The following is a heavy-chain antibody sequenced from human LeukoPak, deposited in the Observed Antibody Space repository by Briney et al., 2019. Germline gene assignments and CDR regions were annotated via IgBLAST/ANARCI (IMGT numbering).Heavy chain of an antibody. J-gene: IGHJ4*02. CDR2: INSDGSST. Sequence: PGGPLRLSCAASGFTFSSYWMHWVRQAPGKGLVWVSRINSDGSSTSYADSVKGRFTISRDNAKNTLYLQMNSLRAEDTAVYYCAREDIVATTAVDYWGQGTLVTVSS. D-gene: IGHD5-12*01. CDR3: AREDIVATTAVDY. V-gene: IGHV3-74*01. CDR1: GFTFSSYW.